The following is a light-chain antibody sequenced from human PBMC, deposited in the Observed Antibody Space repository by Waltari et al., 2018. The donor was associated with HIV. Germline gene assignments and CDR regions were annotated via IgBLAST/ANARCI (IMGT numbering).Light chain of an antibody. CDR2: EVS. J-gene: IGLJ3*02. Sequence: QSALTQPASVSGSPGQSITISCTGTSSDVGSYNLVSWYQQHPGKAPTLMIYEVSKRPSGVSNRFSGSKSGNTASLTISGLQAEDEAEYYCCSYAGSSTLVFGGGTKLTVL. CDR1: SSDVGSYNL. CDR3: CSYAGSSTLV. V-gene: IGLV2-23*02.